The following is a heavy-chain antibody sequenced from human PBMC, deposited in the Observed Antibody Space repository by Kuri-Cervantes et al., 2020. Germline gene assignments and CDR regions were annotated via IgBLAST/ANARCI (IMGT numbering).Heavy chain of an antibody. CDR3: ARDETGSFDY. CDR1: GFTFSHFT. J-gene: IGHJ4*02. CDR2: ISSSSSYI. D-gene: IGHD7-27*01. V-gene: IGHV3-21*03. Sequence: GGSLRLSCAASGFTFSHFTMNWVRQAPGKGLEWVSSISSSSSYIYYADSVKGRFTISRDNAKNSLYLQMNSLRAEDTAVYYCARDETGSFDYWGQGTLVTVSS.